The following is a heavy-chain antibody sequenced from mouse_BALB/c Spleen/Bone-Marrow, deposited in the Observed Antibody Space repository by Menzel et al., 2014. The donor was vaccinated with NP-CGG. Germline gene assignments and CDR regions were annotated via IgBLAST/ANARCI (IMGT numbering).Heavy chain of an antibody. D-gene: IGHD1-1*01. CDR2: MHYSGST. CDR1: GYSITSGYS. V-gene: IGHV3-1*02. CDR3: ATYYYGSTYNYDY. J-gene: IGHJ2*01. Sequence: VQLQQSGPDLVKPSKSLSLTCTVTGYSITSGYSWHWIGQFPGNKLEWMVYMHYSGSTNYNPSLKSLISITRDTSKNQFFLQLNSVTPEDTATYYCATYYYGSTYNYDYWGQGTTLTVSS.